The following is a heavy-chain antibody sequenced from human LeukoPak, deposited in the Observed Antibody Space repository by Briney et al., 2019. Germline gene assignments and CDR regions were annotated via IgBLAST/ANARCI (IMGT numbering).Heavy chain of an antibody. CDR2: IKQDGSEK. J-gene: IGHJ4*02. D-gene: IGHD2-2*01. Sequence: GGSLRLSCAASGFTFSSYWMSWVRQAPGKGLEGVANIKQDGSEKYYVDSVKGRFTISRDNAKNSLYLQMNSLRAEDTAVYYCARSYCSSTSCYRHFDYWGQGTLVTVSS. CDR3: ARSYCSSTSCYRHFDY. CDR1: GFTFSSYW. V-gene: IGHV3-7*01.